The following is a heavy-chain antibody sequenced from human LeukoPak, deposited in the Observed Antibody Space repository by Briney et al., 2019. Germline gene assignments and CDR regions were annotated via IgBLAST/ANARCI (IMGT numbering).Heavy chain of an antibody. CDR1: GGSITSGDYY. CDR2: IYYTGTT. D-gene: IGHD2-21*02. Sequence: SETLSLTCNVSGGSITSGDYYWSWIRQSPGKGLEWIGYIYYTGTTYYNPSLKSRVNMSIDTSKNQFSLKLNSVTAADTAVYYCARDIGGVTPPFYWSQGTLVTVSS. CDR3: ARDIGGVTPPFY. J-gene: IGHJ4*02. V-gene: IGHV4-30-4*01.